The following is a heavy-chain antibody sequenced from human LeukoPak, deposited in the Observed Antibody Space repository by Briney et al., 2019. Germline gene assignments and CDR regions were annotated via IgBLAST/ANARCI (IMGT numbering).Heavy chain of an antibody. CDR2: IYYSGST. Sequence: PSETLSLTCTVSGGSISYYYWSWIRQPPGKGLEWIGNIYYSGSTSYNPSLKSRVTISVDTSRNQFSLKLRSVTAADTAVYYCARFSPRAMGNYLDLWGQGTLVTVSS. V-gene: IGHV4-59*01. D-gene: IGHD7-27*01. CDR1: GGSISYYY. J-gene: IGHJ4*02. CDR3: ARFSPRAMGNYLDL.